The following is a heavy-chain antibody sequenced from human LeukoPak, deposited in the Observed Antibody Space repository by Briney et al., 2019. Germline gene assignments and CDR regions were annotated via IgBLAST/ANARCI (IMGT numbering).Heavy chain of an antibody. CDR1: GFTFSSYA. CDR2: ISYDGSNK. D-gene: IGHD5-24*01. CDR3: ARVGVVGYNSYDAFDI. Sequence: GRSLRLSCAASGFTFSSYAMHWVRQAPGKGLEWVAVISYDGSNKYYADSVKGRFTISRDNSKNTLYLQMNSLRAEDTAVYYCARVGVVGYNSYDAFDIWGQGTMVTVSS. V-gene: IGHV3-30*01. J-gene: IGHJ3*02.